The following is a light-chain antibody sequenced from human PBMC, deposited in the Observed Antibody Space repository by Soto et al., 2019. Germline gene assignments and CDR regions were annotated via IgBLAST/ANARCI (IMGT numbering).Light chain of an antibody. CDR3: MQSTQRPLT. J-gene: IGKJ4*01. V-gene: IGKV2D-29*02. Sequence: DIVMTQTPLSLSVTPGQPASFSCRSSQSLLYSDGRTYLYWYLQKPGQSPQLLIYEVSNRFPGVLEXXSGSGSVTDFTLEISRVEAEDVGVYYCMQSTQRPLTFGGGTKVE. CDR2: EVS. CDR1: QSLLYSDGRTY.